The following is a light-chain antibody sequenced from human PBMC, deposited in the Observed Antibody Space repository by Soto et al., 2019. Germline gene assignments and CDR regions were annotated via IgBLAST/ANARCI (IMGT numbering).Light chain of an antibody. V-gene: IGKV3-20*01. CDR2: GAS. CDR3: QQYGNSPLT. Sequence: EIVLTQSPGTLSLSPGERATLSWRASQSVRSTYLAWYQQKPGQAPRLLIYGASSRATGIPDRFSGSGSGTDFTLTISRLEPEDFAVYYCQQYGNSPLTFGGGTKVEIK. CDR1: QSVRSTY. J-gene: IGKJ4*01.